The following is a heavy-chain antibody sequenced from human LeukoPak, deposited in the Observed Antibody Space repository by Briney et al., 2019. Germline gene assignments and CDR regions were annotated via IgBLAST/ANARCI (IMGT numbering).Heavy chain of an antibody. CDR3: ARPVVPGGIGNYYYMDV. Sequence: PGASVKVSCKASGYTFTGYYMHWVRQAPGQGLEWMGWINPNSGGTNYAQKFQGRVTMTRDTPISTAYMELSRLRSDDTAVYYCARPVVPGGIGNYYYMDVWGKGTTVTVSS. D-gene: IGHD2-2*02. CDR1: GYTFTGYY. CDR2: INPNSGGT. V-gene: IGHV1-2*02. J-gene: IGHJ6*03.